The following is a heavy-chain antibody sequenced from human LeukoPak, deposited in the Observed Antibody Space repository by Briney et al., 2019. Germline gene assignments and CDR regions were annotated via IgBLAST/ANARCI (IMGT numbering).Heavy chain of an antibody. D-gene: IGHD3-10*01. CDR3: ARDVEVWFGELSF. Sequence: SVKVSCKASGGTFSSYAISWVRQAPGQGLEWMGGIIPLFGTANYAQRFLGRVIITADESTSTAYMELSSLRSEDTAVYYCARDVEVWFGELSFWGQGTLVTVSS. V-gene: IGHV1-69*13. J-gene: IGHJ4*02. CDR2: IIPLFGTA. CDR1: GGTFSSYA.